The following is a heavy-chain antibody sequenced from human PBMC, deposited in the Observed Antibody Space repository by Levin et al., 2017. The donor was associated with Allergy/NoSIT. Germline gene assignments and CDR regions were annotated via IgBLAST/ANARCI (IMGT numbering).Heavy chain of an antibody. CDR2: IWYDGSNK. V-gene: IGHV3-33*01. J-gene: IGHJ6*02. D-gene: IGHD4-23*01. Sequence: SCAASGFTFSSYGMHWVRQAPGKGLEWVAVIWYDGSNKYYADSVKGRFTISRDNSKNTLYLQMNSLRAEDTAVYYCARDTVVGYGMDVWGQGTTVTVSS. CDR1: GFTFSSYG. CDR3: ARDTVVGYGMDV.